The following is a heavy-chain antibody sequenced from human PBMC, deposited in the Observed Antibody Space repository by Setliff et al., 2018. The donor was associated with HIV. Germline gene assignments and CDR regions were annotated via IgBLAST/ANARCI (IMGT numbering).Heavy chain of an antibody. D-gene: IGHD1-1*01. Sequence: SVKVSCKTSGGIISWVRQAPGQGLEWMGRIIPVGGTTNYAQKCQGRVTITADKSTSTVYMALSSLRSDDTAVYYCATGLSSTDPSSNSWGQGTPVTVSS. J-gene: IGHJ4*02. V-gene: IGHV1-69*08. CDR1: GGI. CDR2: IIPVGGTT. CDR3: ATGLSSTDPSSNS.